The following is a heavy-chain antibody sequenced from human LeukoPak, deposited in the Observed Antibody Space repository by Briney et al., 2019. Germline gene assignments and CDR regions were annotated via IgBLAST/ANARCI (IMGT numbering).Heavy chain of an antibody. V-gene: IGHV4-59*08. J-gene: IGHJ6*03. CDR2: TYVTGST. CDR1: GGSIGTYY. CDR3: ARHNGGGIEDMDV. Sequence: PSETLSLTCTVSGGSIGTYYWSWIRQSPGKGLEWIGYTYVTGSTRYNPYLQSRVTISVDTSRNQFFLKMSSVTAADTAVYYCARHNGGGIEDMDVWGKGTKVTVSS. D-gene: IGHD3-16*02.